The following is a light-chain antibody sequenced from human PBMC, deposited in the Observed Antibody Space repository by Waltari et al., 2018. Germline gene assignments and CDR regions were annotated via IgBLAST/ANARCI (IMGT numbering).Light chain of an antibody. CDR2: GGN. CDR3: QSYDTSLGVV. CDR1: WSNIGAGYD. V-gene: IGLV1-40*01. Sequence: QSVLTQPPSVSGAPGQRVTISCTGSWSNIGAGYDVHWYQQLPGKAPTPLVYGGNPRPPGVHDRFFGSKSGTSASLAIPGLQPEDEADYYCQSYDTSLGVVFGGGTKLTVL. J-gene: IGLJ2*01.